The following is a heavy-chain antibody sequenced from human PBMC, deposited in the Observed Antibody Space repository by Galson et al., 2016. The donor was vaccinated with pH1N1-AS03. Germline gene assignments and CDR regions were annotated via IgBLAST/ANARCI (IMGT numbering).Heavy chain of an antibody. V-gene: IGHV3-9*01. D-gene: IGHD3-10*01. CDR1: GFTFDEYA. J-gene: IGHJ3*02. Sequence: SLRLSCAASGFTFDEYAMHWVRQVPGKGLDWVSHINWNSGHIDYADSVKGRFTLSRDNARSFLYLQMKSLRTEDTGLYFCAKGQHGYGGSGSIDMWGQGTMVIVSS. CDR3: AKGQHGYGGSGSIDM. CDR2: INWNSGHI.